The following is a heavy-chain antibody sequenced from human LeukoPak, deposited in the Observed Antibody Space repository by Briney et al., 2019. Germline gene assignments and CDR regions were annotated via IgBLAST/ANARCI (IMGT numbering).Heavy chain of an antibody. CDR3: ARRSFYYYGAGTYPARFDY. CDR1: GGSISTGDYY. J-gene: IGHJ4*02. Sequence: SETLSLTCTVSGGSISTGDYYWSWIRHPPGKGLEWISNIYFSGDTSYNPSLKSRLTISLDTSKNQFSLTLTSEPADDTAFYCCARRSFYYYGAGTYPARFDYWGQGILATVSS. CDR2: IYFSGDT. D-gene: IGHD3-10*01. V-gene: IGHV4-30-4*01.